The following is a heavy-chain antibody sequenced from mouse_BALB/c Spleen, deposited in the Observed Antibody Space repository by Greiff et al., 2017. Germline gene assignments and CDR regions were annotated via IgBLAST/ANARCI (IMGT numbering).Heavy chain of an antibody. Sequence: EVKLMESGGGLVQPGGSLRLSCATSGFTFTDYYMSWVRQPPGTALEWLGFIRNKANGYTTEYSASVKGRFTISRDNSQSILYLQMNTLRAEDSATYYCARDNYDAGFAYWGQGTLVTVSA. CDR3: ARDNYDAGFAY. V-gene: IGHV7-3*02. J-gene: IGHJ3*01. D-gene: IGHD2-4*01. CDR1: GFTFTDYY. CDR2: IRNKANGYTT.